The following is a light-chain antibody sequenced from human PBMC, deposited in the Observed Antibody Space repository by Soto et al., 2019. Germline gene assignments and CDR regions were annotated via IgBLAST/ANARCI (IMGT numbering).Light chain of an antibody. J-gene: IGKJ5*01. Sequence: ENVLTQSAATRVVSGGERATLCCGASQSVSSYLAWYQQKPGQAPRLLIYDASNRATGIPARFSGSGSGTDFTLPISSLEPEDFAVYYCQQRSHWPITFGQGTRLEIK. CDR1: QSVSSY. CDR3: QQRSHWPIT. V-gene: IGKV3-11*01. CDR2: DAS.